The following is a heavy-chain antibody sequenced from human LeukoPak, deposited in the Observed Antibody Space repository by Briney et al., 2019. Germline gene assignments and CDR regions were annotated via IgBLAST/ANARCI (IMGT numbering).Heavy chain of an antibody. V-gene: IGHV3-53*05. J-gene: IGHJ3*02. CDR1: GFTVSSNY. Sequence: GGSLRLSCAVSGFTVSSNYVSWVRQAPGKGLEWVSDIYSGGSTYYADSVKGRFTISRDNSKNSLYLQMNSLRTEDTALYYCASLVVSSDAFDIWGQGTMVTVSS. CDR2: IYSGGST. D-gene: IGHD2-8*02. CDR3: ASLVVSSDAFDI.